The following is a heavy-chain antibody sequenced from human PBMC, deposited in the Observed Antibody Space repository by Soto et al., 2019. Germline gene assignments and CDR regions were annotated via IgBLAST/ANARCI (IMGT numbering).Heavy chain of an antibody. CDR2: LSYVGSNK. D-gene: IGHD3-22*01. J-gene: IGHJ6*02. V-gene: IGHV3-33*05. CDR3: ARRTGSGSSGVYGMDF. CDR1: GFTFSGYA. Sequence: GGALRLSCAASGFTFSGYAVHWVSQARGKRVEGVAILSYVGSNKFYAASVKGRFTISRDNSKHTLYLQMNRLRAQDTAVYYCARRTGSGSSGVYGMDFRGQGTTVT.